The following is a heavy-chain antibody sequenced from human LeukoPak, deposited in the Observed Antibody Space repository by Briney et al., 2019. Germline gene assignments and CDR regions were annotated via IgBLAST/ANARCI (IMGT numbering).Heavy chain of an antibody. CDR3: AKDRTAAGTSGFDY. CDR2: IWYDGRTE. V-gene: IGHV3-33*06. CDR1: GFSFSTYG. Sequence: XGSLRLSCAASGFSFSTYGMHWVRQAPGKGLEWVAVIWYDGRTENYADSVKGRFTISRDNSKNTLYLQMNSLRAEDTAVFYCAKDRTAAGTSGFDYWGQGTLVTVSS. J-gene: IGHJ4*02. D-gene: IGHD6-13*01.